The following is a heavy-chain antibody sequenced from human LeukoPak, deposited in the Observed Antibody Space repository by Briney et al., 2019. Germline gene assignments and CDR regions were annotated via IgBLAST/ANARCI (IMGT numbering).Heavy chain of an antibody. CDR3: ARGPRGYDSYYMHV. J-gene: IGHJ6*03. CDR1: VYTFTSYD. CDR2: MNPNSGNT. D-gene: IGHD5-12*01. V-gene: IGHV1-8*02. Sequence: GASVKVSCKASVYTFTSYDINWVRQATGQGLEWMGWMNPNSGNTGYAQKFQGRVTITRNTSISTASMELSSLRSEDTAVYYCARGPRGYDSYYMHVWGKGTTVTVSS.